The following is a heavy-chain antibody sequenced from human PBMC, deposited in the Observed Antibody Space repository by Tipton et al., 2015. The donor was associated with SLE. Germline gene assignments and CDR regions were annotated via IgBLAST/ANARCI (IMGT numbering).Heavy chain of an antibody. J-gene: IGHJ4*02. V-gene: IGHV1-18*01. D-gene: IGHD3-3*01. CDR1: GYTFTSYG. CDR3: VRDFARRSGYQLGY. Sequence: QLVQSGAEVKKPGASVKVSCKASGYTFTSYGISWVRQAPGQGLEWMGWISAYNGNTNYAQKLQDRVTMTTDTSTNTAYMELRSLRSDATAVYYCVRDFARRSGYQLGYWGQGTLVTVSS. CDR2: ISAYNGNT.